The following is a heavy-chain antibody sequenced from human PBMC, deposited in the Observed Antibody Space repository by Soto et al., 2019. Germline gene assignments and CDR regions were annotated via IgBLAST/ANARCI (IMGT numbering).Heavy chain of an antibody. CDR3: ARSEWELLPSLGY. CDR1: GFAFSSYA. J-gene: IGHJ4*02. V-gene: IGHV3-30-3*01. CDR2: ISYDGSNK. D-gene: IGHD1-26*01. Sequence: GGSLRLSCAASGFAFSSYAMHWVRQAPGKGLEWVAVISYDGSNKYYADSVKGRFTISRDNSKNTLYLQMKSLRAEDTAVYYCARSEWELLPSLGYWGQGTLVTVSS.